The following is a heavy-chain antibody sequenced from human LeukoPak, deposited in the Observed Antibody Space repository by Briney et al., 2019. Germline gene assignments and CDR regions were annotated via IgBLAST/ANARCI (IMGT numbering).Heavy chain of an antibody. V-gene: IGHV3-74*01. D-gene: IGHD1-1*01. J-gene: IGHJ4*02. CDR3: AGGFGHNWSPFEN. CDR1: GFTFRNYW. Sequence: GGSLRLSCVTSGFTFRNYWMLWVRQAPGKGLVWVSRINGDGSDISYADFVKGRFTISRDNAKNTVSLQMDSLTDDDTALYFCAGGFGHNWSPFENWGQGTLVTVSS. CDR2: INGDGSDI.